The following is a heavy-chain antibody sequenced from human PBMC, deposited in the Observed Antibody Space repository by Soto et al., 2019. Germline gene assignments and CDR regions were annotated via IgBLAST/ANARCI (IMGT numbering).Heavy chain of an antibody. CDR3: VRDQDWFDP. CDR2: ISGYNGNT. J-gene: IGHJ5*02. CDR1: RYIFTKYG. Sequence: QVQLVQSGAEVKKPGASVKVSCKASRYIFTKYGISWLRQVRGQGLEWMGWISGYNGNTNYAAKVQDRVTISTDTSTSTAYMELRSLRSDDTAVYYCVRDQDWFDPWGQGTLVTVSS. V-gene: IGHV1-18*01.